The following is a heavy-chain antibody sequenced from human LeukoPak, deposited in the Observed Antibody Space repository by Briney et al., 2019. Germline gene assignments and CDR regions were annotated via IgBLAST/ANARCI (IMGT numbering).Heavy chain of an antibody. J-gene: IGHJ5*02. Sequence: GGSLRLSCAASGFTFNTYSMNWVRQAPGKGLEWVSSMSSSSSYIYYADSVKGRFSISRDNAENSLYLQMNSLRAEDTAVYYCARDGGYCSSSSCYKWFDPWGQGTLVTVSS. V-gene: IGHV3-21*01. CDR1: GFTFNTYS. D-gene: IGHD2-2*02. CDR2: MSSSSSYI. CDR3: ARDGGYCSSSSCYKWFDP.